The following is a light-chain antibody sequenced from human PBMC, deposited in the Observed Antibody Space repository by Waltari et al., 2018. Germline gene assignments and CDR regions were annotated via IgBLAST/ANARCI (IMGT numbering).Light chain of an antibody. V-gene: IGLV3-19*01. CDR3: NSRDSSGNYYV. CDR1: SLRRYS. Sequence: SSDVTQAPALSVALGQTVTITCRGDSLRRYSATWYQQKPGQAPRLFIDGKNNRPFEIPDRFAGSTSGDTASLTITGAQPEDEADYYCNSRDSSGNYYVFGGGTTVTVL. J-gene: IGLJ1*01. CDR2: GKN.